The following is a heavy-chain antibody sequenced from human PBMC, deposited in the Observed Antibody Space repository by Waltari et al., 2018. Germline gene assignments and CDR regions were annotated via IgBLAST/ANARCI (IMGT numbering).Heavy chain of an antibody. D-gene: IGHD5-18*01. CDR1: GGTFSSYA. CDR2: ISPSLGTA. J-gene: IGHJ2*01. CDR3: ARGFDGYSSGLDWYFDL. Sequence: QVQLVQSGAEVKKPGSSVKVSCKASGGTFSSYAISWVRQAPGQGLEWMGGISPSLGTANYAQKCQGRVTITADESTSTAYMELSSLRSEDTAVYYCARGFDGYSSGLDWYFDLWGRGTLVTVSS. V-gene: IGHV1-69*01.